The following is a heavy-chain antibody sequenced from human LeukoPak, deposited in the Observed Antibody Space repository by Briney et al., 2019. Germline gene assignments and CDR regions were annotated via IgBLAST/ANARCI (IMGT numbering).Heavy chain of an antibody. CDR3: ARLYSGSPLQDY. CDR2: INPNSGGT. D-gene: IGHD1-26*01. Sequence: ASVKVSCKASGYTFTGYYMHRVRQAPGQGLEWMGRINPNSGGTNYAQKFQGRVTMTRDTSISTAYMELSRLRSDDTAVYYCARLYSGSPLQDYWGQGTLVTVSS. V-gene: IGHV1-2*06. J-gene: IGHJ4*02. CDR1: GYTFTGYY.